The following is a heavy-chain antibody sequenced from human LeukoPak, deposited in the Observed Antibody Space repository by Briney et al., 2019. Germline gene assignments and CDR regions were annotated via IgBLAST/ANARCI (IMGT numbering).Heavy chain of an antibody. V-gene: IGHV4-59*12. CDR1: GGSISSYY. CDR3: ARDVTDGGGLLWFVDV. J-gene: IGHJ6*04. D-gene: IGHD3-10*01. Sequence: PSETLSLTCTVSGGSISSYYWSWIRQPPGKGLEWIGYIYYSGSTNYNPSLKSRVTMSVDTSKNQFSLKLSSVTAADTAVYYCARDVTDGGGLLWFVDVWGKGTTVTVSS. CDR2: IYYSGST.